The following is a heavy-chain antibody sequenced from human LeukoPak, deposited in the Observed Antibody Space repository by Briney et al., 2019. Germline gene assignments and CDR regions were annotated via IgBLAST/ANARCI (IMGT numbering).Heavy chain of an antibody. CDR1: GFTFSSYC. J-gene: IGHJ6*03. CDR3: AKFVGFRELGASLYYYYYMDV. Sequence: PGGSLRLSCAASGFTFSSYCMSWVRQAPGKGLDWVSPISGGGGSTYYADSVKGRFTISRDNSKNTLYLQMNSLRAEDTAVYYCAKFVGFRELGASLYYYYYMDVWGKGTTVTVSS. CDR2: ISGGGGST. V-gene: IGHV3-23*01. D-gene: IGHD3-10*01.